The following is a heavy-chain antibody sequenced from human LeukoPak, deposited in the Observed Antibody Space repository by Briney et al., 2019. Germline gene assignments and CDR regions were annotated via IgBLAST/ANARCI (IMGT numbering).Heavy chain of an antibody. CDR1: GCTFSNHG. CDR2: SSPSGDIT. CDR3: AKDDAWLRFGE. D-gene: IGHD3-10*01. Sequence: GGALRLSCAASGCTFSNHGMNWVRQAPGKGLEWVSGSSPSGDITYYADSVKGRFTISRDNSKNTLYLEVISLTAEDTAVYYCAKDDAWLRFGEWSQGTLVTVSS. V-gene: IGHV3-23*01. J-gene: IGHJ4*02.